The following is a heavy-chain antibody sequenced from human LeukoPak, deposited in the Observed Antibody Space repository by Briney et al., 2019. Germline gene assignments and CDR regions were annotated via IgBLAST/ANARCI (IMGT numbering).Heavy chain of an antibody. CDR3: AISRYSGTSLDY. J-gene: IGHJ4*02. Sequence: GGSLRLSCEFSGIIFSTYAMNWVRQAPGKGLEWISYISGSSSGSTSIIHYADSVKGRFTISRDNAKSTLYLQMNSLRIEDTAVYYCAISRYSGTSLDYWGQGSLVTVPS. V-gene: IGHV3-48*04. D-gene: IGHD1-26*01. CDR2: ISGSSSGSTSII. CDR1: GIIFSTYA.